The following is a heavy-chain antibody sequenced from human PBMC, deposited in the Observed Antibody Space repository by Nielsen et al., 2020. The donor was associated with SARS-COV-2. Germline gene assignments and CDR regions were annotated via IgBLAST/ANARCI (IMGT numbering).Heavy chain of an antibody. D-gene: IGHD2-21*01. CDR3: AKAYSMGRATGYYYGMDV. Sequence: ESLKISCAASGFTFSSYAISWVRQAPGKGLEWVSAISGSGGSTYYADSVKGRFTISRDNSKNTLYLQMNSLIAEDTAVYYCAKAYSMGRATGYYYGMDVWGQGTTVTVSS. CDR1: GFTFSSYA. V-gene: IGHV3-23*01. CDR2: ISGSGGST. J-gene: IGHJ6*02.